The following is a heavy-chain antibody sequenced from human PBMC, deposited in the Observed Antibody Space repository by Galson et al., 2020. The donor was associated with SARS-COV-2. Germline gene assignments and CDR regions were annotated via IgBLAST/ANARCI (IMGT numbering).Heavy chain of an antibody. V-gene: IGHV1-18*01. D-gene: IGHD3-3*01. CDR3: ARLASTYYDFWSGWVKNYYYYGMDV. Sequence: ASVKVSCKASGYTFTCYGISWVRQAPGQGLEWMGWISAYNGNTNYAQKLQGRVTMTTDTSSSTAYMELRSLRSDDTAVYYCARLASTYYDFWSGWVKNYYYYGMDVWGQGTTVTVSS. J-gene: IGHJ6*02. CDR1: GYTFTCYG. CDR2: ISAYNGNT.